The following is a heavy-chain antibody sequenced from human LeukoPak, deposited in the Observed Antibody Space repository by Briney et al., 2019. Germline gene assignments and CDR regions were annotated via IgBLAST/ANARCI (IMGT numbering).Heavy chain of an antibody. V-gene: IGHV5-51*01. D-gene: IGHD4-23*01. J-gene: IGHJ4*02. Sequence: GEPLKISCKGSGYSFTSYWIGWVRQMPGKGLEWMGIIYPGDSDTRYSPSFQGQVTISAAKSISTAYLQWSSLKASDTAMYYCARTLTTVVTSAFDYWGQGTLVTVSS. CDR3: ARTLTTVVTSAFDY. CDR1: GYSFTSYW. CDR2: IYPGDSDT.